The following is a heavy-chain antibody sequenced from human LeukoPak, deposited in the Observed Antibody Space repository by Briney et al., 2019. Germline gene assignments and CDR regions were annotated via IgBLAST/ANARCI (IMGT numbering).Heavy chain of an antibody. CDR3: ARDIVSYSIDY. J-gene: IGHJ4*02. CDR2: IWYDGSNK. V-gene: IGHV3-33*01. CDR1: GFTLSRHG. Sequence: GGSLRLSCAACGFTLSRHGMHWVRQAPGKGVEGVADIWYDGSNKYYGDAVKGRFTISRDNSKNILYLQMDSRRAEDTAVYYCARDIVSYSIDYWGEGALVTVSS. D-gene: IGHD1-26*01.